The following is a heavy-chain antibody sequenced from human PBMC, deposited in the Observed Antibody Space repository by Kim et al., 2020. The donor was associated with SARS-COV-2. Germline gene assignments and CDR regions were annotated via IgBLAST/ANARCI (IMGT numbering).Heavy chain of an antibody. CDR1: GFTFSSYG. CDR2: ISYDGSNK. Sequence: GGSLRLSCAASGFTFSSYGMHWVRQAPGKGLEWVAVISYDGSNKYYADSVKGRFTISRDNSKNTLYLQMNSLRAEDTAVYYCAKCKGVDYDFWSGYFYYYCYGMDVWGQGTTVTVSS. D-gene: IGHD3-3*01. V-gene: IGHV3-30*18. CDR3: AKCKGVDYDFWSGYFYYYCYGMDV. J-gene: IGHJ6*02.